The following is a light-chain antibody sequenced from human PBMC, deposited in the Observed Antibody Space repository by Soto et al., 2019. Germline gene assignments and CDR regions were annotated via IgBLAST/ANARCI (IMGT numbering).Light chain of an antibody. Sequence: QSVLTQPPSASGTPGQRVTISCSGSSSNIGSNTVNWYQQLPGTAPTLLIYYNNQRPSGVPDRFSGSKSGTSASLDISGLQSEDEAHYYCAAWDDSLYGWVFGGGTKLTVL. CDR1: SSNIGSNT. CDR2: YNN. J-gene: IGLJ3*02. V-gene: IGLV1-44*01. CDR3: AAWDDSLYGWV.